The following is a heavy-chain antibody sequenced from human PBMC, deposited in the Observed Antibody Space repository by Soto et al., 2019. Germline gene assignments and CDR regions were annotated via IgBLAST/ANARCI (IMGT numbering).Heavy chain of an antibody. CDR1: GGSISSGVYS. CDR2: VHHSGST. Sequence: SEILSLTCAVSGGSISSGVYSWTWIRQPPGKGLEWIGYVHHSGSTNYNPSLKTRVNISVYRPNNQFFLNLTSATAADSAVYYCARRLWNDVFQHCGPATLVTVXS. D-gene: IGHD1-1*01. J-gene: IGHJ1*01. CDR3: ARRLWNDVFQH. V-gene: IGHV4-30-2*01.